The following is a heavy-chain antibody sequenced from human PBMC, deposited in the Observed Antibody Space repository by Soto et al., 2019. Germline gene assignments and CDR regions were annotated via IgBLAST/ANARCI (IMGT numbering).Heavy chain of an antibody. CDR2: IYPGDSDT. CDR3: ATLGQIAAADHFLDY. CDR1: C. V-gene: IGHV5-51*01. J-gene: IGHJ4*02. Sequence: CGGRIIKKHGKGLEWMGIIYPGDSDTRYSPSFQGQVTNSADKSISTAYLQWSSLKAADTAMYYCATLGQIAAADHFLDYWGQGTLVTGFS. D-gene: IGHD6-13*01.